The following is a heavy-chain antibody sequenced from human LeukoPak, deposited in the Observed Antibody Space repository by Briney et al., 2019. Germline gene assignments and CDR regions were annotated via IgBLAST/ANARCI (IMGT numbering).Heavy chain of an antibody. V-gene: IGHV3-21*01. Sequence: GGSLRLSCAASGFTFSSYSMNWVRQAPGKGLEWVSSISSSSSYIYYADSVKGRFTISRDNAKNSLYLQMNSLRAEDTAVYYCARGGTTSNWFDPWGQGTLVTVSS. J-gene: IGHJ5*02. CDR2: ISSSSSYI. D-gene: IGHD4-11*01. CDR1: GFTFSSYS. CDR3: ARGGTTSNWFDP.